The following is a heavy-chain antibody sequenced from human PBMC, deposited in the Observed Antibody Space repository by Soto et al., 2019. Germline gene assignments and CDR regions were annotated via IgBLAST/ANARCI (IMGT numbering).Heavy chain of an antibody. D-gene: IGHD1-26*01. J-gene: IGHJ4*02. CDR1: GFTFSSYS. V-gene: IGHV3-48*02. Sequence: EVQLVESGGGLVQPGGSLRLSCAASGFTFSSYSMNWVRQAPGKGLEWVSFISSSSSTIYYADSVKGRFTISRDNAKNSLYQQRNSLRDEDTAVYYCARGSYLNYFDYWGQGALVAVSS. CDR3: ARGSYLNYFDY. CDR2: ISSSSSTI.